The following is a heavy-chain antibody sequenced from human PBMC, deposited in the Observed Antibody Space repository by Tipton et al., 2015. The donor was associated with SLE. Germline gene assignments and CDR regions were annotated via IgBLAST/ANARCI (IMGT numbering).Heavy chain of an antibody. D-gene: IGHD3-10*01. CDR1: GGPFSDYY. CDR2: INHLGST. CDR3: ARGPRYYGDLPFDH. J-gene: IGHJ4*02. V-gene: IGHV4-34*01. Sequence: LRLSCAVYGGPFSDYYWSWIRQPPGKGLEWIAEINHLGSTRHSPSLKSRLTISVDTSKNQPSLALTSVTAADTAVYYCARGPRYYGDLPFDHWGQGTLVTASS.